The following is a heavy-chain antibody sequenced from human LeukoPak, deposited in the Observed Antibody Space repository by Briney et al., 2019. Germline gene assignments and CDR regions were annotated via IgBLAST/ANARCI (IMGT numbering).Heavy chain of an antibody. J-gene: IGHJ6*03. CDR1: GFTFSNYW. CDR2: ITSSSSYI. CDR3: ARDGDTVLTRGYYYYMDV. V-gene: IGHV3-21*01. Sequence: GGSLRLSCAASGFTFSNYWMSWVRQAPGKGLEWVSSITSSSSYIYYADSVKGRFTISRDNAKKSLSLQMNSLRAEDTAVYYCARDGDTVLTRGYYYYMDVWGKGTTLTVSS. D-gene: IGHD4-23*01.